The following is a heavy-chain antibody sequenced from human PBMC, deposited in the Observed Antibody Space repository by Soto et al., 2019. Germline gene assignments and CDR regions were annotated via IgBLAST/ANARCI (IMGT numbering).Heavy chain of an antibody. V-gene: IGHV4-34*01. CDR1: GESFSGYY. J-gene: IGHJ4*02. CDR3: AGNIVATISSFDY. D-gene: IGHD5-12*01. CDR2: INHSGST. Sequence: TLSLPCAAYGESFSGYYWSWIRQPPGKGLEWIGEINHSGSTNYNPSLKSRVTMSVDTSKNQFSLKLSSVTAADTAVYYCAGNIVATISSFDYWAQGTLVTVPS.